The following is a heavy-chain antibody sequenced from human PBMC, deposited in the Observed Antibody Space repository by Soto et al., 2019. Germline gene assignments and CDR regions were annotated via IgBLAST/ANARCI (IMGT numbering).Heavy chain of an antibody. J-gene: IGHJ6*02. CDR3: AHRRSAGSWGLNMDV. V-gene: IGHV2-5*02. CDR1: GLSLCSSGVG. D-gene: IGHD3-10*01. CDR2: IYWDESE. Sequence: QVTLKECGPSLGKPTQTLTLTCTFTGLSLCSSGVGVGWIRQPPGKALECLAVIYWDESERYSPSLKSRLTITKDPSKNQVVLTMTNMDPVDTDTYYCAHRRSAGSWGLNMDVWGQGTTVTVSS.